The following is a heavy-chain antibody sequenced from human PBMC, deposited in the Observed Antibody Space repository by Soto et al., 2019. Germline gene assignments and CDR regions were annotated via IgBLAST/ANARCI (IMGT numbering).Heavy chain of an antibody. V-gene: IGHV1-69*02. CDR3: ARGEDYDSNGYYRVY. J-gene: IGHJ4*02. D-gene: IGHD3-22*01. CDR2: IIPILGIA. Sequence: SVQVSCKASGGPFSSYTINWVRQAPGQGLEWMGRIIPILGIANYAQKFQGRVTMTADKSTTTAYMELRSLRSEDTATYYCARGEDYDSNGYYRVYWGLGTLVT. CDR1: GGPFSSYT.